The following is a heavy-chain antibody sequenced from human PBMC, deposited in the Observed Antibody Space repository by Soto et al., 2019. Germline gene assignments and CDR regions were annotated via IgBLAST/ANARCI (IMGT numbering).Heavy chain of an antibody. J-gene: IGHJ4*02. CDR1: GYTFTDYY. CDR2: INPPNGGT. D-gene: IGHD6-6*01. Sequence: QVPLVQSGAEVKMPGASVKVSCKASGYTFTDYYVHWVRQAPGQGLEWMAWINPPNGGTIYAPKFQGRVTLTRDTSVNTAYMELTSLTSDDTAVYYCARATYSAHHDYWGQGTLVIVSS. CDR3: ARATYSAHHDY. V-gene: IGHV1-2*02.